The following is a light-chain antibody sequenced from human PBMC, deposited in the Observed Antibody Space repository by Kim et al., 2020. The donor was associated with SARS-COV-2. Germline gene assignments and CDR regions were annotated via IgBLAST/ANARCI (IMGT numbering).Light chain of an antibody. V-gene: IGKV1-5*03. CDR2: KAS. Sequence: ASVGDRVTITCRASQSISSWLAWYQQKPGKAPKLLIYKASSLESGVPSRFSGSGSGTEFTLTISSLQPDDFATYYCQQYNSYPVTFGQGTKVDIK. J-gene: IGKJ1*01. CDR1: QSISSW. CDR3: QQYNSYPVT.